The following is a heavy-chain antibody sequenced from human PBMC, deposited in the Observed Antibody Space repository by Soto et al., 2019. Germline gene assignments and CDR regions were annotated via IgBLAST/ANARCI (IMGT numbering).Heavy chain of an antibody. J-gene: IGHJ5*02. CDR2: ISSSGSTI. D-gene: IGHD5-18*01. Sequence: PGKGLEWVSYISSSGSTIYYEVSVKGRFTISRDNAKNSLYLQMNSLRAEDTAVYYCAREGGTAMVMGWFDPWGQGTLVTVSS. CDR3: AREGGTAMVMGWFDP. V-gene: IGHV3-11*01.